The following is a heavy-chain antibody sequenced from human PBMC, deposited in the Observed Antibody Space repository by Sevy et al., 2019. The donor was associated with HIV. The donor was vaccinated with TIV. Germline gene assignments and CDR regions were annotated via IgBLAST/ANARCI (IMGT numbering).Heavy chain of an antibody. CDR2: ISGKGRNT. V-gene: IGHV3-23*01. CDR1: GFTFSAYA. J-gene: IGHJ6*02. D-gene: IGHD2-2*01. Sequence: GGSLRLSCAASGFTFSAYAMNWVRQAPGKGLEWVSAISGKGRNTHYTDSVEGRFTISRDNANNTLYLQMNSLRAEDKAVYYCAKTIDTAGGEVPAANYFYYGLDVWGQGTTVTVSS. CDR3: AKTIDTAGGEVPAANYFYYGLDV.